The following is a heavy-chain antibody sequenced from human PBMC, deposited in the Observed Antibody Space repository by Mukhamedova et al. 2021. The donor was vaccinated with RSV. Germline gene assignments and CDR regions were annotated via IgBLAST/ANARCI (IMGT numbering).Heavy chain of an antibody. J-gene: IGHJ4*02. CDR2: INAGNGNT. D-gene: IGHD6-13*01. V-gene: IGHV1-3*01. Sequence: INAGNGNTKYSQKFQGRVTITRDTSASTAYMELSSLRSEDTAVYYCARVTGDAAGDYWGQGTLVTVSS. CDR3: ARVTGDAAGDY.